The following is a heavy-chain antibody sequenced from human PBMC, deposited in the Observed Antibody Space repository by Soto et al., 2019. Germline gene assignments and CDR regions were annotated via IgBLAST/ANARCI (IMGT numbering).Heavy chain of an antibody. Sequence: EVRLVESGGDLVQPGGSLKLSCAASGFTFRSFAISWVRQAPGNGPEWVSGISGNGGRTYYADSVKGLFTISRDNSKSTLYLQMDSLRAEDTAVYYCAKDPNCDCVGGFDFRGQGTMVIVSS. CDR3: AKDPNCDCVGGFDF. J-gene: IGHJ3*01. V-gene: IGHV3-23*04. D-gene: IGHD2-21*02. CDR2: ISGNGGRT. CDR1: GFTFRSFA.